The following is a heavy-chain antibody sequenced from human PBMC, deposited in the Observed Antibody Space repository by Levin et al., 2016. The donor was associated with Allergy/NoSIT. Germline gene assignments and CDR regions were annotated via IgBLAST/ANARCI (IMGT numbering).Heavy chain of an antibody. D-gene: IGHD2-2*01. Sequence: WIRQPPGKGLEWVSSIDRSSRYIYHADSVKGRFTTSRDNAKNSLYLQMNSLRAEDTAVYYCVREGAVGCSSTSCPRDYWGQGTLVTVSS. CDR3: VREGAVGCSSTSCPRDY. V-gene: IGHV3-21*01. CDR2: IDRSSRYI. J-gene: IGHJ4*02.